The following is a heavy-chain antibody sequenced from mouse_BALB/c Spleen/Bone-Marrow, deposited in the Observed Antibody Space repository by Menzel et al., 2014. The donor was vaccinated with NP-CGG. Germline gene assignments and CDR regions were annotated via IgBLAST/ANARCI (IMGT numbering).Heavy chain of an antibody. CDR1: DYSFTDYH. Sequence: LVKTGVSVKISCKASDYSFTDYHMHWVKQTHGKSLEWIGYISCYNGATSYNQKFKGKATFTVDTSSSTAYMQFSSLTSEDSAVYYCARSEGIYYYGSSYALDYWGQGTSVTVSS. CDR3: ARSEGIYYYGSSYALDY. V-gene: IGHV1S34*01. J-gene: IGHJ4*01. CDR2: ISCYNGAT. D-gene: IGHD1-1*01.